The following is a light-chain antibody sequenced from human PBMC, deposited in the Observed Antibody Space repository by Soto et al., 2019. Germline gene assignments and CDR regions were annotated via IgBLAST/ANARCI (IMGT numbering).Light chain of an antibody. Sequence: EIVLTQSPGTLSLSPGERATLSCRASQSVTNNYLAWYQQKAGQAPRLLIYLASNRAAGTPDRFSGSGSGADFTLTISSIEPEDFAVYFCQQYGISPWTFGHGTKVDI. CDR2: LAS. CDR3: QQYGISPWT. V-gene: IGKV3-20*01. CDR1: QSVTNNY. J-gene: IGKJ1*01.